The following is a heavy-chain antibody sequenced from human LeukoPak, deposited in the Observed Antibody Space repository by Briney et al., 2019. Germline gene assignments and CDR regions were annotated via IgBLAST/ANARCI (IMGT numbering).Heavy chain of an antibody. CDR3: ASDYYDSSGYAFDI. CDR1: GFTFSSYW. Sequence: GGSLRLSCAASGFTFSSYWMHWVRQAPGKGLVWVSRINSDGSSTSYADSVKGRFTISRDNAKNTLYLQMNSLRAEDTAVYYCASDYYDSSGYAFDIWGQGTMVTVSS. D-gene: IGHD3-22*01. J-gene: IGHJ3*02. CDR2: INSDGSST. V-gene: IGHV3-74*01.